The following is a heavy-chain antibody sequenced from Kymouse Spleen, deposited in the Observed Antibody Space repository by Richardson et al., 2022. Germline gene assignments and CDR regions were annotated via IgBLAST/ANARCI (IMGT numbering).Heavy chain of an antibody. CDR3: AVVLLWFGEPHYYYYYGMDV. CDR1: GYTFTSYG. V-gene: IGHV1-18*01. J-gene: IGHJ6*02. CDR2: ISAYNGNT. D-gene: IGHD3-10*01. Sequence: QVQLVQSGAEVKKPGASVKVSCKASGYTFTSYGISWVRQAPGQGLEWMGWISAYNGNTNYAQKLQGRVTMTTDTSTSTAYMELRSLRSDDTAVYYCAVVLLWFGEPHYYYYYGMDVWGQGTTVTVSS.